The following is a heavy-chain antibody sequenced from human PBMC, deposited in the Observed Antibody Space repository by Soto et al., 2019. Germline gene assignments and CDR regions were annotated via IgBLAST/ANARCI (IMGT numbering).Heavy chain of an antibody. J-gene: IGHJ5*02. CDR1: GGSVSNDNLY. D-gene: IGHD3-16*01. V-gene: IGHV4-61*01. CDR2: VHSSGIT. Sequence: SETLSLTCTVSGGSVSNDNLYWSWIRQPPGKGLEWTGYVHSSGITNYNPSLKRRVTISVDTSRNQFSLRLSSVTAADTAVYYCARGLTMGQLPSHFDHWGQGTLVTVSS. CDR3: ARGLTMGQLPSHFDH.